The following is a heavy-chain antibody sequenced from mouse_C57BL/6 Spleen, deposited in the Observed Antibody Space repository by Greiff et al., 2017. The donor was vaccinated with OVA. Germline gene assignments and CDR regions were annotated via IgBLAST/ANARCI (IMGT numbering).Heavy chain of an antibody. D-gene: IGHD1-1*01. V-gene: IGHV14-3*01. CDR1: GFNIKNTY. CDR2: IDPANGNT. Sequence: EVQLQQSVAELVRPGASVKLSCTASGFNIKNTYMHWVKQRPEQGLEWIGRIDPANGNTKSAPKFQGKATITADTSSNTAYLQLSSLTSEDTAIDYCARGDYSYGSSWYFDVWGTGTTVTVSS. CDR3: ARGDYSYGSSWYFDV. J-gene: IGHJ1*03.